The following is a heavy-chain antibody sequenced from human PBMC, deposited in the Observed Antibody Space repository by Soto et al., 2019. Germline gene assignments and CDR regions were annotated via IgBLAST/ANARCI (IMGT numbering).Heavy chain of an antibody. CDR2: VYTSDYT. CDR1: GASISSYY. V-gene: IGHV4-4*08. CDR3: ARAASPYFDLLSAFDP. Sequence: SEPLSLTGSVSGASISSYYWHWIRQPPGKGLEWIGYVYTSDYTRYSSSLKSRVTISVDTSKSQFYLRLNSVTAADTAVYFCARAASPYFDLLSAFDPWGQGVLVTVS. D-gene: IGHD3-9*01. J-gene: IGHJ5*02.